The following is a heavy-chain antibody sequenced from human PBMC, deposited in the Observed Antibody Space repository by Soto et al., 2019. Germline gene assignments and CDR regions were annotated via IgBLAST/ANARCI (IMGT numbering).Heavy chain of an antibody. J-gene: IGHJ5*02. CDR3: AGHPNDFWSGYFRRGWFDP. D-gene: IGHD3-3*01. V-gene: IGHV4-59*01. CDR2: IYDDGSA. Sequence: PSETLSLTCTVSGGSISSSYWSWIRQPPGKGLEWLEYIYDDGSATYNPSLKSRATISLDMSKNQFSLKLTSVTAADTAVYYCAGHPNDFWSGYFRRGWFDPWGQGTLVTVSS. CDR1: GGSISSSY.